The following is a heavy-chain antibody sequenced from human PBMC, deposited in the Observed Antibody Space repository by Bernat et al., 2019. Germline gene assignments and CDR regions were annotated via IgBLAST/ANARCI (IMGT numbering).Heavy chain of an antibody. Sequence: EVQLVESGGGLVQPGGSLRLSCAASGFTFSSYSMNWVCQAPGKGLEWVSYISSSSSTIYYADSVKGRFTISRDNAKNSLYLQMNSLRDEDTAVYYCARDFYEMRGRAVRGVTYFDYWGQGTLVTVSS. D-gene: IGHD3-10*01. V-gene: IGHV3-48*02. CDR1: GFTFSSYS. J-gene: IGHJ4*02. CDR2: ISSSSSTI. CDR3: ARDFYEMRGRAVRGVTYFDY.